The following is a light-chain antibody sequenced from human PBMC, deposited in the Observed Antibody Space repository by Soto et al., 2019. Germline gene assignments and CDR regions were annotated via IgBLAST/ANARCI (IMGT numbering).Light chain of an antibody. V-gene: IGLV3-1*01. Sequence: SYELNQPHSVSVSPGQTASIPCSGDDLGNKYVSWYHHKAGQSPALVIYEDVKRPSGIPERISGSNSGNTATLTISETQTVDEGDYYCQTWDRTTVTFGGGTKLTVL. CDR3: QTWDRTTVT. J-gene: IGLJ2*01. CDR1: DLGNKY. CDR2: EDV.